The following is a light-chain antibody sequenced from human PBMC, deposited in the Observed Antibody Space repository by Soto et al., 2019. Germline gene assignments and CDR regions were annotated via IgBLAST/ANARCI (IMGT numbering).Light chain of an antibody. CDR1: QSVSSSY. CDR2: GAS. CDR3: QQYGSSRFT. Sequence: EIGLTQSPGTLSLSPGERATLSCRASQSVSSSYLAWYQQKPGQAPRLLIYGASSRATGIPDRFSGSGSGTDFTLTLSRLEPEDFAVYYCQQYGSSRFTFGPGTNVDIK. J-gene: IGKJ3*01. V-gene: IGKV3-20*01.